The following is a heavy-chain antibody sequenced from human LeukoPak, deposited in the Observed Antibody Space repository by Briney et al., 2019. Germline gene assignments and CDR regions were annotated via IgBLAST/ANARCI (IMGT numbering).Heavy chain of an antibody. Sequence: GASVKVSCTASGYTFTYFDLYWGRQAPGQGLEWMGRINPNSGDTNYAQKFQGRVTMTRDTSISTAYMELNRVRADDTAVYYCARAGQLWKKIDYWGQGTLVTVSS. CDR1: GYTFTYFD. D-gene: IGHD5-18*01. CDR3: ARAGQLWKKIDY. CDR2: INPNSGDT. J-gene: IGHJ4*02. V-gene: IGHV1-2*06.